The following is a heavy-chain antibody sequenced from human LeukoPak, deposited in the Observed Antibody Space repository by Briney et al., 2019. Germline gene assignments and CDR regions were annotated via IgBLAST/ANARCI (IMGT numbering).Heavy chain of an antibody. V-gene: IGHV3-21*01. J-gene: IGHJ4*02. D-gene: IGHD3-22*01. CDR1: GFTFSSYS. CDR2: ISSSSSYI. Sequence: KPGGSLRLSCAASGFTFSSYSMNWVRQAPGKGLEWVSSISSSSSYISYADSVKGRFTISRDNAKNSLYLQMNSLRAEDTAVYYCASGPDDYYDSSGYYYWGQGTLVTVSS. CDR3: ASGPDDYYDSSGYYY.